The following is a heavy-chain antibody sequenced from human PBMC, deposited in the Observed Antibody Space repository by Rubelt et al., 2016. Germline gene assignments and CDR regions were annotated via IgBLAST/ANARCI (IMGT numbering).Heavy chain of an antibody. V-gene: IGHV3-53*01. CDR1: GFTVSSNY. CDR3: VYNGNYYN. D-gene: IGHD1-26*01. Sequence: EVQLVESGGGLIQPGGSLRLSCAASGFTVSSNYMSWVRQAPGQGLEWVSVMYHSRTTYYADTVKGRFNISREPSKNTVYLQLNGRRAEDSAVYYCVYNGNYYNWGRGTLVTVSS. CDR2: MYHSRTT. J-gene: IGHJ4*02.